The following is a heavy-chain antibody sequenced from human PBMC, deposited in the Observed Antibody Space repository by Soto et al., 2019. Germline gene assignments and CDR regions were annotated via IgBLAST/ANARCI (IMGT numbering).Heavy chain of an antibody. J-gene: IGHJ6*02. Sequence: ASVKVSCKASGYTFTSYDINWVRQATGQGLEWMGWMNPNSGNTGYAQKFQGRVTMTRNTSISTAYMELSSLRSEDTAVYYCARAKDIVVVPAATRYYYYYGMDVWGQGTTVTVSS. V-gene: IGHV1-8*01. CDR1: GYTFTSYD. D-gene: IGHD2-2*01. CDR2: MNPNSGNT. CDR3: ARAKDIVVVPAATRYYYYYGMDV.